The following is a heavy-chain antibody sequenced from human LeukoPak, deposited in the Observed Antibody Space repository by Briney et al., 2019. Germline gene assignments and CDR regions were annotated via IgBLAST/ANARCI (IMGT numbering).Heavy chain of an antibody. Sequence: ASVKVSCKASGYTFTGYYMHWVRQAPGQGLEWMGRINPNSGGTNYAQKFQGRVTMTRDSSISTAYMELSRLRSDDTAVYYCAREIILAVAGPDLGYWGQGTLVTVSS. V-gene: IGHV1-2*06. CDR2: INPNSGGT. D-gene: IGHD6-19*01. CDR3: AREIILAVAGPDLGY. J-gene: IGHJ4*02. CDR1: GYTFTGYY.